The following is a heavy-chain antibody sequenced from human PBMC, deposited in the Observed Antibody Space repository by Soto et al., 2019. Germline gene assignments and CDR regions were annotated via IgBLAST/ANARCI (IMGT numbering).Heavy chain of an antibody. CDR3: ARQGPYGMDV. J-gene: IGHJ6*02. V-gene: IGHV4-59*08. Sequence: TSETLSLTCTVSYGSISSYYWSWIRQPPGKGLEWIGYIYYSGSTNYNPSLKSRVTISVDTSKNQFSLKLSSVTAADTAVYYCARQGPYGMDVWGQGTTVTVSS. CDR1: YGSISSYY. CDR2: IYYSGST.